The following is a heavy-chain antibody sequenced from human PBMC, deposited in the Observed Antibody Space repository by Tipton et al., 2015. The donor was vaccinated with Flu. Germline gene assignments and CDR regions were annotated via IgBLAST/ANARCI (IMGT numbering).Heavy chain of an antibody. Sequence: LRLSCTVSGGSISSYYWSWIRQPPGKGLEWIGEINHSGSTNYNPSLKSRVTISVDTSKNQFSPKLSSVTAADTAVYYCARHRAASGSYYGFVYYYYGMDVWGQGTTVTVSS. V-gene: IGHV4-34*01. CDR2: INHSGST. CDR3: ARHRAASGSYYGFVYYYYGMDV. J-gene: IGHJ6*02. CDR1: GGSISSYY. D-gene: IGHD1-26*01.